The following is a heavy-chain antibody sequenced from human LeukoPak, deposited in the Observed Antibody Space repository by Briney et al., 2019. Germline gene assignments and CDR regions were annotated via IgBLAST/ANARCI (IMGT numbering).Heavy chain of an antibody. J-gene: IGHJ4*02. V-gene: IGHV3-72*01. CDR1: GFTFSDHY. CDR3: ARVEMGGIHDFDY. D-gene: IGHD1-26*01. Sequence: PGGSLRLSCAASGFTFSDHYMDWVRPAPGKGLEWVCRTRNTANSHTTEYAASVKDRFTISRDDSKNSLYLQMNSLKTEDTAVYYCARVEMGGIHDFDYRGQGTLVTVSS. CDR2: TRNTANSHTT.